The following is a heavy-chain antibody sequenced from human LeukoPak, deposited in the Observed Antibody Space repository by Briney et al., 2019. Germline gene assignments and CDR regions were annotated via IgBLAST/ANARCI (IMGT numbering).Heavy chain of an antibody. J-gene: IGHJ4*02. D-gene: IGHD6-13*01. CDR3: AREGEWAAAGHYDY. CDR1: GYTFTSYG. V-gene: IGHV1-18*01. Sequence: ASVRVSCKASGYTFTSYGISWVRQAPGQGRGWMGWISAYNGNTNYAQKLQGRVTMTTDTSTSTAYMELRSLRSDDTAVYYCAREGEWAAAGHYDYWGQGTLVTVSS. CDR2: ISAYNGNT.